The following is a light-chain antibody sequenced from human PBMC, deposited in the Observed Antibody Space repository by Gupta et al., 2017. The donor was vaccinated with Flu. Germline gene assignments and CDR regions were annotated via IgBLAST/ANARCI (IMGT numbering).Light chain of an antibody. Sequence: QSALTQPASVSGSPGQSITISCTGTSSDVGGYKYVSWYQQHPGKAPKLMIYEVSNRPSGVSNRFSGSKSGNTASLTISGLQAEDEADYYCSSYTSRSTLLVFGGGTKLTVL. V-gene: IGLV2-14*01. CDR3: SSYTSRSTLLV. CDR2: EVS. CDR1: SSDVGGYKY. J-gene: IGLJ3*02.